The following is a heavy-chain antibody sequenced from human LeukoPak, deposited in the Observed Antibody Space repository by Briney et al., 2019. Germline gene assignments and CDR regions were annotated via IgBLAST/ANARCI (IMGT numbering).Heavy chain of an antibody. V-gene: IGHV2-5*02. J-gene: IGHJ5*02. CDR2: IYWDDDK. CDR1: GFPLSTSGVG. Sequence: SGPTLVNPTQTLTLTCTFSGFPLSTSGVGVGWIRQPPGTALEWLALIYWDDDKRYSPSLKSRLTITKDTSKNQVVLTMTNMDPVDTATYYCAHRFYCSSTSCFPPYAWFDPWGQGTLVTVSP. D-gene: IGHD2-2*01. CDR3: AHRFYCSSTSCFPPYAWFDP.